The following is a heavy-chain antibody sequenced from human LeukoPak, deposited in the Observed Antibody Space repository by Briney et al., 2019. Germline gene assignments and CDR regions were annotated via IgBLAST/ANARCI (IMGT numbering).Heavy chain of an antibody. CDR3: ASSRYDSSGYYGIIGY. CDR1: GFTFSNYW. J-gene: IGHJ4*02. D-gene: IGHD3-22*01. Sequence: GGSLRLSCAASGFTFSNYWMSWVRQAPGKGLEWVANIKQDRSEKYYVDSVKGRFTISRDNAKNSLYLQMNSLRAEDTALYYCASSRYDSSGYYGIIGYWGQGTLVTVSS. V-gene: IGHV3-7*01. CDR2: IKQDRSEK.